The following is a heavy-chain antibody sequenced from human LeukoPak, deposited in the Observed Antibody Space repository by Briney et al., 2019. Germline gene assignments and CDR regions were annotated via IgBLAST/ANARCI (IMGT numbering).Heavy chain of an antibody. CDR2: ISYEGSNK. D-gene: IGHD5-12*01. V-gene: IGHV3-30*04. CDR1: GFSFSSYA. Sequence: PGGSLRLSCEASGFSFSSYAFHWVRQAPGKGLEWMAVISYEGSNKYYADAVKGRFTISRDDSKNTVYLQMNRLRGEDSAVYYCAKDQLAFSGYDTLFDSWGLGTLVTVSS. CDR3: AKDQLAFSGYDTLFDS. J-gene: IGHJ4*02.